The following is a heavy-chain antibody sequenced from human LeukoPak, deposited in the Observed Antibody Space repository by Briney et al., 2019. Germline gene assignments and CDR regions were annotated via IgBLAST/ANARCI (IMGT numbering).Heavy chain of an antibody. CDR2: IKQDGGEK. V-gene: IGHV3-7*01. Sequence: GGSLRLSCEASGFTFSSYWMSWVRQAPGKGLEWVANIKQDGGEKYYVDSVKGRFTISRDNVKNSLYLQMNSLRAEETAVYYCARYSAAAGTGSWFDPWGQGTLVTVSS. D-gene: IGHD6-13*01. CDR1: GFTFSSYW. CDR3: ARYSAAAGTGSWFDP. J-gene: IGHJ5*02.